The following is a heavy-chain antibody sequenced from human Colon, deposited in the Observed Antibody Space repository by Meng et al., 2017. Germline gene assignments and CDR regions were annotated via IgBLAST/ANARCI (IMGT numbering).Heavy chain of an antibody. CDR2: SNTKTGKP. Sequence: QVQMVQSASEGKKPGASVKITCKTSGYLFSYFAMNWVRQAPGRGLEWMGWSNTKTGKPTYGQAFTGRFVFSLDTSISTAYLQINDLQPDGTAVYYCAREGSDSYIDFWGQGTLVTVSS. V-gene: IGHV7-4-1*02. D-gene: IGHD1-26*01. CDR3: AREGSDSYIDF. CDR1: GYLFSYFA. J-gene: IGHJ4*02.